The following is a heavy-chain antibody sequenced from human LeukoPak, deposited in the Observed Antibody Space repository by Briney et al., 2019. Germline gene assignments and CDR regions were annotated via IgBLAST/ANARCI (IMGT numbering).Heavy chain of an antibody. V-gene: IGHV1-69*04. CDR1: GGTFRNYA. D-gene: IGHD1-1*01. Sequence: GASVKVSCKASGGTFRNYAISWVRQAPGQGLEWMGRIIPILDITNYAQKFQDRVTVTADEFTSTAYMELSSLRSEDTAVYYCARGLWGERRGLGYYYYGMDVWGQGTTVTVSS. CDR2: IIPILDIT. CDR3: ARGLWGERRGLGYYYYGMDV. J-gene: IGHJ6*02.